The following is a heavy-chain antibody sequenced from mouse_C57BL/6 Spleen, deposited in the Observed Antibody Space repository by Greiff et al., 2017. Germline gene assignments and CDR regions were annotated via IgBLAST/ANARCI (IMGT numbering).Heavy chain of an antibody. J-gene: IGHJ2*01. CDR2: ISYSGST. D-gene: IGHD2-5*01. CDR1: GYSITSDY. CDR3: ARRNSNYYFDY. V-gene: IGHV3-8*01. Sequence: VQLKQSGPGLAKPSQTLSLTCSVTGYSITSDYWNWIRKFPGNKLEYMGYISYSGSTYYNPSLKRRISITRDTSTNQYYLHLNSVTTENTATYYGARRNSNYYFDYWGQGTTLTVSS.